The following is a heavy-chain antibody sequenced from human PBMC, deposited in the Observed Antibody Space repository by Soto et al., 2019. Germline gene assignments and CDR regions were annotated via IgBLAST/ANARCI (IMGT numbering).Heavy chain of an antibody. V-gene: IGHV4-31*03. CDR2: IYYSVST. Sequence: QVQLQESGPGLVKPSQTLSLTCTVSGGSISSGGYYWSWIRQHPGKGLEWIGYIYYSVSTYYNPSLKSRVTISVDTSKNQFSLKLSSVTAADTAVYYCARDPAVGYYDSSGYFDYWGQGTLVTVSS. CDR1: GGSISSGGYY. D-gene: IGHD3-22*01. CDR3: ARDPAVGYYDSSGYFDY. J-gene: IGHJ4*02.